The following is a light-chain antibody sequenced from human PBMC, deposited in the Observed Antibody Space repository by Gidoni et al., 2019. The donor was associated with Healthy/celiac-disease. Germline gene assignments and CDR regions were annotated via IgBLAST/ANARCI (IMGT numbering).Light chain of an antibody. CDR1: KLGDKY. CDR3: QAWDSEHVV. J-gene: IGLJ2*01. CDR2: QDS. V-gene: IGLV3-1*01. Sequence: SYELTQPPSVSVSPGQTASITCSGDKLGDKYACWYQQKPGQSPVLVIYQDSKRPSGIPERFSGSNSGNTATLTISGTQAMDEADYYCQAWDSEHVVFGGGTKLTVL.